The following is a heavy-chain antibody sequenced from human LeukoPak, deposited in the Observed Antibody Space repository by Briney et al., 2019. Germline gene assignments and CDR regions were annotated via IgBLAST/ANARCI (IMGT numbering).Heavy chain of an antibody. J-gene: IGHJ4*02. CDR2: IYTSGST. Sequence: PSQTLSLTCTVSGGSISSGTYYWSWIRQPAGKGLEWIGHIYTSGSTNYNPPLKSRVTISGDTSKNQFSLKLSSVTAADTAVYYCARILERYYGSGSYYGVFDYWGQGTLVTVSS. CDR3: ARILERYYGSGSYYGVFDY. D-gene: IGHD3-10*01. V-gene: IGHV4-61*09. CDR1: GGSISSGTYY.